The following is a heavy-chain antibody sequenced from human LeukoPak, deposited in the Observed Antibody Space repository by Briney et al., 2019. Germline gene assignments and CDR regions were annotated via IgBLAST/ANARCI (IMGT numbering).Heavy chain of an antibody. Sequence: KPSGTLSLTCAVSGGSISSSNWWSWVRQPPGKGLEWIGEIYHSGSTNYNPSLKSRVTISVDKSKNQFSLKLSSVTAVDTAVYYCARDRYYYDSSGYDGFYAFDIWGQGTMVTVSS. CDR2: IYHSGST. CDR1: GGSISSSNW. CDR3: ARDRYYYDSSGYDGFYAFDI. V-gene: IGHV4-4*02. D-gene: IGHD3-22*01. J-gene: IGHJ3*02.